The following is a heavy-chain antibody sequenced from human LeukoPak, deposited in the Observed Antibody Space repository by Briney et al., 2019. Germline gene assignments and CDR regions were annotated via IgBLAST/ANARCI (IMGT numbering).Heavy chain of an antibody. Sequence: PGRSLRLSCAASGFTFSSYGMHWVRQAPGKGLEWVAVIWYDGSNKYYADSVKGRFTISRDNSKNTLYLQMNSLRAEDTAVYYCARDRGRYVRGFFDYWGQGTLVTVSS. J-gene: IGHJ4*02. CDR3: ARDRGRYVRGFFDY. CDR2: IWYDGSNK. CDR1: GFTFSSYG. D-gene: IGHD3-9*01. V-gene: IGHV3-33*01.